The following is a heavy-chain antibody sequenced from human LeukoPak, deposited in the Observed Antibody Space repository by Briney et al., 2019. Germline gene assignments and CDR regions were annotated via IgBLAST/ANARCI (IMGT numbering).Heavy chain of an antibody. Sequence: ASVKVSCKTSGYTFTSYDINWLRQATEQGPEWMGRVSPNSGNSDYAQKFQGRVTMTRDTSISTAYMELSSLTYEDTAVYYCASYNGYAKWGQGTLVTVSS. V-gene: IGHV1-8*01. CDR1: GYTFTSYD. CDR2: VSPNSGNS. J-gene: IGHJ4*02. CDR3: ASYNGYAK. D-gene: IGHD5-12*01.